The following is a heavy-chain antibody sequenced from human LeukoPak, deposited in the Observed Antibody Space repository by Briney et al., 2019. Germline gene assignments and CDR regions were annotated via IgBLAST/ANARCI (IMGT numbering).Heavy chain of an antibody. V-gene: IGHV1-2*02. CDR1: GYTFTCYY. D-gene: IGHD1-1*01. CDR3: ARGFRGLNWNDVGFDY. CDR2: INPNSGGT. Sequence: GASVKVSFKASGYTFTCYYMHWVRQAPGQGLEWMGWINPNSGGTNYAQKFQGRVTMTRDTSISTADMELSRPRSDDTAVYYCARGFRGLNWNDVGFDYWGQGTLVTVSS. J-gene: IGHJ4*02.